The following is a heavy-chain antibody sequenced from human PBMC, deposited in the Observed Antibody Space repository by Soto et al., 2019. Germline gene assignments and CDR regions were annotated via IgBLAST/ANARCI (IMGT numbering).Heavy chain of an antibody. V-gene: IGHV3-7*01. D-gene: IGHD2-15*01. J-gene: IGHJ4*02. CDR3: ARRYCSGASCYFDD. Sequence: ESGGDLVQPGGSLRLSCVDSTFTFSSNRMSWVRQAPGKGLEWVANIKQEGSEKYYVDSVKGRFTISRDNAKNSLFLQMNSLRAEDTALYYCARRYCSGASCYFDDWGQGTLVTVSS. CDR2: IKQEGSEK. CDR1: TFTFSSNR.